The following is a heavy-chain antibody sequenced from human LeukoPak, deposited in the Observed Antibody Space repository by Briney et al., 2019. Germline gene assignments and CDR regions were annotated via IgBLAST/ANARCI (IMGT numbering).Heavy chain of an antibody. CDR1: GFTFSSYA. Sequence: PGGSLRLSCAASGFTFSSYAMHWVRQAPGKGLEWVAVISSDGSDKYYADSVKGRSTISRDTSQNTLSLQMTSLRTEDTAMYYCVKDRWDSNYNPFDSWGQGTLVSVSS. D-gene: IGHD1-26*01. V-gene: IGHV3-30*18. CDR3: VKDRWDSNYNPFDS. CDR2: ISSDGSDK. J-gene: IGHJ4*02.